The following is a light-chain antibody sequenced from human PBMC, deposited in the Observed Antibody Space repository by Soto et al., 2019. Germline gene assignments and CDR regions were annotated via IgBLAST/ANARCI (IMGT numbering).Light chain of an antibody. CDR2: GAS. Sequence: EIVLTQSPGTLSLSPGERXTLSCRASQSVSSSYLAWYQQKPGQAPRLLIYGASSRATGIPDRFSGSGSGTDFTLTISRLEPEDFAVYYCQQYGSSPKFGQGTKVEIK. V-gene: IGKV3-20*01. CDR1: QSVSSSY. J-gene: IGKJ1*01. CDR3: QQYGSSPK.